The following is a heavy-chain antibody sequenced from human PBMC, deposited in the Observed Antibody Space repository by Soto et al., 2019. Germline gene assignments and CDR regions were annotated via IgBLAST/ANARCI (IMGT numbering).Heavy chain of an antibody. Sequence: QVQLVESGGGVVQPGRSLRLSCAASGFTFSSYGMHWVRQAPGKGLEWVAVIWYDGSNKYYADSVKGRFTISRDNSKNKLYMQMNSLRAEDTAVYYCARASSGYNYYYYGMDVWGQGTTVTVSS. CDR3: ARASSGYNYYYYGMDV. CDR2: IWYDGSNK. J-gene: IGHJ6*02. V-gene: IGHV3-33*01. D-gene: IGHD3-3*01. CDR1: GFTFSSYG.